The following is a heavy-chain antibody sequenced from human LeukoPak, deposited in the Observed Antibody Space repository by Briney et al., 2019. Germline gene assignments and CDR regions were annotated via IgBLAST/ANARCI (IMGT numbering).Heavy chain of an antibody. Sequence: GGSLRLSCAASGFTFSDYYMSWVRQAPGKGLEWISYISSRGSTVYYADSVKGRFAISRDNAKNSLYLHMNSLRADDMAVYYCARDGEEVILLPSAKDPPGMMQYFDLWGRGTLVTVSS. J-gene: IGHJ2*01. CDR1: GFTFSDYY. V-gene: IGHV3-11*01. CDR3: ARDGEEVILLPSAKDPPGMMQYFDL. D-gene: IGHD3-16*01. CDR2: ISSRGSTV.